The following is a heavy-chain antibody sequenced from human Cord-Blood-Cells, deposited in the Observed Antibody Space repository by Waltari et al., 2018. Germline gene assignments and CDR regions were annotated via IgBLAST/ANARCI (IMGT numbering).Heavy chain of an antibody. J-gene: IGHJ4*02. CDR1: GGSFSGYY. Sequence: QVQLQQWGAGLLKPSATLSLTCAVYGGSFSGYYWRWIRQPPGKGLEWIGEINHSGSTNYNPSLKSRVTISVDTSKNQFSLKLSSVTAADTAVYYCARGTRITIFGVVIRNYFDYWGQGTLVTVSS. V-gene: IGHV4-34*01. D-gene: IGHD3-3*01. CDR3: ARGTRITIFGVVIRNYFDY. CDR2: INHSGST.